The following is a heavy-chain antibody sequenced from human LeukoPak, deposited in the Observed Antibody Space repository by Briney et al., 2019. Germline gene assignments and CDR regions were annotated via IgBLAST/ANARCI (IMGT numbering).Heavy chain of an antibody. CDR3: ARGVLDYGGNGDPVDY. CDR2: INRDGTEK. CDR1: GFNFSDSR. V-gene: IGHV3-7*02. Sequence: GGSLRLSCATSGFNFSDSRMTWVRQAPGKGLQWVANINRDGTEKHFLDSVKGRFTISRDNAKNTLYLQMNSLRAEDTAVYYCARGVLDYGGNGDPVDYWGQGTLVTVSS. J-gene: IGHJ4*02. D-gene: IGHD4-23*01.